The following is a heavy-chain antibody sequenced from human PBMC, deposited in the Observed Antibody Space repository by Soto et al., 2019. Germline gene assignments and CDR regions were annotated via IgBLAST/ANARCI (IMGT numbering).Heavy chain of an antibody. Sequence: GGSLRLSCAASGFTFSSYWMTWVRQAPGKGLEWVANIKQDGSEKYYVDSVKGQFTISRDNAKNSLYLQMNSLRAEDSAVYYCAREYAFLEWLLKENYYYYGMDVWGQGTTGTVSS. J-gene: IGHJ6*02. D-gene: IGHD3-3*02. CDR1: GFTFSSYW. CDR3: AREYAFLEWLLKENYYYYGMDV. V-gene: IGHV3-7*01. CDR2: IKQDGSEK.